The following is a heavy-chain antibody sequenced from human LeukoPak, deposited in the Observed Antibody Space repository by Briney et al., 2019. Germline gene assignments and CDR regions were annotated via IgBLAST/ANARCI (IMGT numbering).Heavy chain of an antibody. D-gene: IGHD3-10*01. CDR1: GFTFSSYE. CDR3: ARVKGYYGSRSGMDV. V-gene: IGHV3-48*03. CDR2: ISSSGSTI. Sequence: GGSLRLSCAASGFTFSSYEMKWVRQAPGKGLEWVSYISSSGSTICYADSVKGRFTISRDNAKNSLYLQMNSLRAEDTAVYYCARVKGYYGSRSGMDVWGQGTTVTVSS. J-gene: IGHJ6*02.